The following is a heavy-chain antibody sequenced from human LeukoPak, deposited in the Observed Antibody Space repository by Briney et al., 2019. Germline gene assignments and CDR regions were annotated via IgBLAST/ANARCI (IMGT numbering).Heavy chain of an antibody. J-gene: IGHJ4*02. CDR2: ISSRSTYI. CDR3: ARDEETVAGLNGFDL. V-gene: IGHV3-21*01. D-gene: IGHD6-19*01. CDR1: GFAFSTYS. Sequence: GGSLRLSCAASGFAFSTYSMNWVRQAPGKGLEWVSSISSRSTYIYYADSVKGRVTISRDNAKNSLYLQMNSLRAEDTAVYYCARDEETVAGLNGFDLWGQGTLVTVSS.